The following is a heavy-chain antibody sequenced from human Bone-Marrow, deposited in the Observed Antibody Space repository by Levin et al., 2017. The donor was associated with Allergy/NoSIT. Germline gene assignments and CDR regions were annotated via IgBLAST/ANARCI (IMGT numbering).Heavy chain of an antibody. V-gene: IGHV1-2*06. D-gene: IGHD1-1*01. CDR1: GYTFTGYY. Sequence: ASVKVSCKASGYTFTGYYMHWVRQAPGQGLEWMGRINPNTGGTSYVQKFQGRVTMTRDTSINTAYMELSRLRSDDTAFYYCEKGRGGGTWYYDDWGQGTLVTVSS. J-gene: IGHJ4*02. CDR3: EKGRGGGTWYYDD. CDR2: INPNTGGT.